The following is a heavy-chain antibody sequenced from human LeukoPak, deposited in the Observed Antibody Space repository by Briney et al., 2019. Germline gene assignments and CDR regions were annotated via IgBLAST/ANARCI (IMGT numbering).Heavy chain of an antibody. Sequence: ASVKVSCKASGYTFTSYGISWVRQAPGQGLEWMGWISAYNGNTNYAQKLQGRVTMTTDTSTSTAYMELRSLRSDDTAVYYCARETREYDFWSGHFTQLDYYYYYMDVWGKGTTVTVSS. CDR1: GYTFTSYG. CDR3: ARETREYDFWSGHFTQLDYYYYYMDV. CDR2: ISAYNGNT. D-gene: IGHD3-3*01. J-gene: IGHJ6*03. V-gene: IGHV1-18*01.